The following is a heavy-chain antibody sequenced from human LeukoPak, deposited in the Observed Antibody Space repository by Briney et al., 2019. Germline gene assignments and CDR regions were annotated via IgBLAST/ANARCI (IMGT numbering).Heavy chain of an antibody. D-gene: IGHD3-22*01. V-gene: IGHV3-74*01. CDR1: GFTFSSYW. J-gene: IGHJ4*02. Sequence: PGGSLRLSCAASGFTFSSYWMHWVRQAPGKGLVWVSRINSDGSGTTYAGSVKGRFTISRDNAKNTLYLQMNSLRAEDTAVYYCARTAYDSSAYYDYWGQGILVTVSS. CDR3: ARTAYDSSAYYDY. CDR2: INSDGSGT.